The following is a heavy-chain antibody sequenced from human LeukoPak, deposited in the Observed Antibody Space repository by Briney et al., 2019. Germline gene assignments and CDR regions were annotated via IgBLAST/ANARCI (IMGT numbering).Heavy chain of an antibody. CDR1: GDSVSSNSVT. J-gene: IGHJ5*02. V-gene: IGHV6-1*01. CDR3: ARRLTQYDCFDP. D-gene: IGHD2-2*01. CDR2: TYYRSTWYN. Sequence: SQTLSLTCAISGDSVSSNSVTWNWIRQSPSRGLEWLARTYYRSTWYNDYAVSVRGRITVNPDTSKNQFSLHLNSVTPEDTAVYYCARRLTQYDCFDPWGQGILVTVSS.